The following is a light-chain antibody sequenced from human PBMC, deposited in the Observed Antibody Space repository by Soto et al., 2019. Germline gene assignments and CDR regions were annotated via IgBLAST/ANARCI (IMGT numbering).Light chain of an antibody. J-gene: IGKJ2*01. CDR3: QQYDNWPPVT. V-gene: IGKV3-15*01. CDR2: GAT. Sequence: EIVMTQSPATLSVSPGERATLSCRASQSVSSKLAWYQQKHGQPPRLLIYGATTRATGIPARFSGSGSGTEFTLTISSLQSEDFAVYYCQQYDNWPPVTFGQGTKVDIK. CDR1: QSVSSK.